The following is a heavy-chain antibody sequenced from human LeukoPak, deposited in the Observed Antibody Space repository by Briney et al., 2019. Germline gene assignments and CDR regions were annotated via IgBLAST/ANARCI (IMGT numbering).Heavy chain of an antibody. CDR3: ASLPTYDYGDVGRAFDI. Sequence: GGSLRLSCAASGFTFSSYAMSWVRQAPGKGLEWVSAISGSGGSTYYADSVKGRFTISRDNSKNTLYLQMNSLRAEDTAVYYCASLPTYDYGDVGRAFDIWGQGTMVTASS. CDR1: GFTFSSYA. V-gene: IGHV3-23*01. CDR2: ISGSGGST. D-gene: IGHD4-17*01. J-gene: IGHJ3*02.